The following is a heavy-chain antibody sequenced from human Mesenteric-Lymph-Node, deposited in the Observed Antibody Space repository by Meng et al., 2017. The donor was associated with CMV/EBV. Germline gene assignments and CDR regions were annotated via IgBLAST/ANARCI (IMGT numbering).Heavy chain of an antibody. CDR1: YD. D-gene: IGHD2-15*01. J-gene: IGHJ5*02. Sequence: YDINWVRQATGQGPEWMGWMNPNSGNTGYAQKFLGRVTMTRETSISTAYMELRSLRSEDTAVYYCARMTLGYCSGGSCAERGWFDPWGQGTLVTVSS. CDR2: MNPNSGNT. V-gene: IGHV1-8*01. CDR3: ARMTLGYCSGGSCAERGWFDP.